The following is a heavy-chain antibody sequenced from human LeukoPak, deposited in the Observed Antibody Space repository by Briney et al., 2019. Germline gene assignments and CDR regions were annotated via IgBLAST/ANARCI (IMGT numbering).Heavy chain of an antibody. CDR1: GYSISSGYY. J-gene: IGHJ4*02. V-gene: IGHV4-38-2*02. CDR2: IYHSGST. Sequence: SETLSLTCTVSGYSISSGYYWGWIRQPPGKGLEWIGSIYHSGSTYYNPSLKSRVTISVDTSKNQFSLKLSSVTAADTAVYYCARVSREMATIYYWGQGTLVTVSS. D-gene: IGHD5-24*01. CDR3: ARVSREMATIYY.